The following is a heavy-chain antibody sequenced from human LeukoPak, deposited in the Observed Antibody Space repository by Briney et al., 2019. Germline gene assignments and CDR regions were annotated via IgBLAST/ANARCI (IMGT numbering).Heavy chain of an antibody. CDR3: ARVIKGELRYFDY. D-gene: IGHD1-26*01. Sequence: SETLSLTCTVSSGSISSYYWSWIRQPPGKGLEWIGYIYYSGSTNYNPSLKSRVTISVDTSKNQFSLKLSSVTAADTAVYYCARVIKGELRYFDYWGQGTLVTVSS. CDR2: IYYSGST. V-gene: IGHV4-59*12. J-gene: IGHJ4*02. CDR1: SGSISSYY.